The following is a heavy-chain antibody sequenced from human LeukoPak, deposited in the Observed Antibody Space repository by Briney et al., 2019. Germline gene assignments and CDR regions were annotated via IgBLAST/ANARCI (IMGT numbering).Heavy chain of an antibody. D-gene: IGHD3-10*01. V-gene: IGHV1-24*01. CDR3: ARNLWFGESSDAFDM. CDR2: FYPKDGGT. J-gene: IGHJ3*02. Sequence: SVKVSCKVSVYTLIDLSINWVRQAPAKGVEWMGGFYPKDGGTIYAQKFQGRVTMTRDTSISPAYMDMSRLRSDDTAVYYCARNLWFGESSDAFDMWGQGTMVTVSS. CDR1: VYTLIDLS.